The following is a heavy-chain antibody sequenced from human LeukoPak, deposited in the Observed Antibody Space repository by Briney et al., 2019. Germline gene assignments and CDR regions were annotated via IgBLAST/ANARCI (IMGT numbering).Heavy chain of an antibody. V-gene: IGHV3-48*02. D-gene: IGHD3-22*01. J-gene: IGHJ4*02. CDR3: ATLTYYYDSSGYYYFSYFDY. CDR2: ISSSGDTI. CDR1: GFTFSDSS. Sequence: GGSLRLSCAASGFTFSDSSMYWVRQAPGKGLEWVSYISSSGDTIYLADSVRGRFAISRDNAKNSLYLQMNSLRDEDTAVYFCATLTYYYDSSGYYYFSYFDYWGQGTLVTVSS.